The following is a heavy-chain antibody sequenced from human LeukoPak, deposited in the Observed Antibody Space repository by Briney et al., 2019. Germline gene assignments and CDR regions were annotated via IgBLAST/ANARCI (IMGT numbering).Heavy chain of an antibody. CDR1: GLTFSSYA. V-gene: IGHV3-23*01. CDR3: AKKHDYGDFYWYFDL. J-gene: IGHJ2*01. Sequence: GGSLRLSCAASGLTFSSYAMSWVRPAQGKGMEWVSAMSGSGGRTYYTDSMKGRLTISRDNSNNTLYLQMNSLRAEDTAVYYCAKKHDYGDFYWYFDLWGRGTLVTVSS. D-gene: IGHD4-17*01. CDR2: MSGSGGRT.